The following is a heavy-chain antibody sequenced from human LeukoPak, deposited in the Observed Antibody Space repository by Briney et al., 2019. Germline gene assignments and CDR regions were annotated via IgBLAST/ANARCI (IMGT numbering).Heavy chain of an antibody. Sequence: GGSLRLSCVVSGFAFSSHAMHWVRQAPGKGLQWVAIISSDGNTKFYADSVKGRFTISRDNAKNSLFLQMNSLRAEDTAMYYCARDRGHYFDYWGQGTLVTVSS. V-gene: IGHV3-30-3*01. CDR3: ARDRGHYFDY. CDR1: GFAFSSHA. J-gene: IGHJ4*02. CDR2: ISSDGNTK.